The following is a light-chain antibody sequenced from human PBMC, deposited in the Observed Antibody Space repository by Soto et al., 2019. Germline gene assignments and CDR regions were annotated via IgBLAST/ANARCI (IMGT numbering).Light chain of an antibody. CDR1: QSVSSN. CDR2: GAS. CDR3: QQYNNWRT. V-gene: IGKV3-15*01. Sequence: EIVMTQSPANLSVSPGERATLSCRASQSVSSNLAWYQQKPGQAPRLLIYGASTRATGIPARFSGSGSGTEFTLTISSLQSEDFAVYYCQQYNNWRTFGQGTNVDIK. J-gene: IGKJ1*01.